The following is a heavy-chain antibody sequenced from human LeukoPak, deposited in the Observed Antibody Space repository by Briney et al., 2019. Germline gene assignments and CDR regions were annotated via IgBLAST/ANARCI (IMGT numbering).Heavy chain of an antibody. CDR2: IYYSGST. CDR3: ARGSSGYYYTFDY. D-gene: IGHD3-22*01. J-gene: IGHJ4*02. V-gene: IGHV4-59*01. CDR1: GGSISSYY. Sequence: PSETLSLTCTVSGGSISSYYWSWIRQPPGKGLEWIGYIYYSGSTNYIPSLKSRVTISVDTSKNQFSLKLGSVTAVDTAVYYCARGSSGYYYTFDYWGQGTLVTVSS.